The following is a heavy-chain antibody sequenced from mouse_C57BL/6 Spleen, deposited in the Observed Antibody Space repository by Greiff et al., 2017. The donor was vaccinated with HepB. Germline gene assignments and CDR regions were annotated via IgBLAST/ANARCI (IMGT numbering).Heavy chain of an antibody. CDR2: IHPNSGST. Sequence: QVQLKESGAELVKPGASVKLSCKASGYTFTSYWMHWVKQRPGQGLEWIGMIHPNSGSTNYNEKFKSKATLTVDKSSSTAYMQLSSLTSEDSAVYYCAREGYDYDLAWFAYWGQGTLVTVSA. CDR1: GYTFTSYW. CDR3: AREGYDYDLAWFAY. V-gene: IGHV1-64*01. J-gene: IGHJ3*01. D-gene: IGHD2-4*01.